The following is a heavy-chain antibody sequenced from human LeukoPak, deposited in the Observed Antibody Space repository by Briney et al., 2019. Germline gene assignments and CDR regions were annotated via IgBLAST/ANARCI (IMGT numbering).Heavy chain of an antibody. V-gene: IGHV6-1*01. CDR3: SRGWLQQGFDY. D-gene: IGHD5-24*01. J-gene: IGHJ4*02. CDR2: TYYSSNWYK. CDR1: GDSVSTNNAG. Sequence: SGPGLVKPSRTLSLTCAISGDSVSTNNAGWNWIRQSPSRGLEWLGRTYYSSNWYKDYAVSVISRITINPDTSKNQFSLQLNSVTPEDTAVYYCSRGWLQQGFDYWGQGALVTVSS.